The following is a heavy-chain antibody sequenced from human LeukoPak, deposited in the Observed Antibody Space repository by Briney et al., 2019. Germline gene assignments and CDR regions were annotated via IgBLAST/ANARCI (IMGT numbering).Heavy chain of an antibody. CDR1: GYSISSGYY. CDR3: ARDLGPYCSSTSCSTPYMDV. V-gene: IGHV4-31*03. CDR2: IYYSGST. J-gene: IGHJ6*03. Sequence: SETLSLTCTASGYSISSGYYWGWIRQHPGKGLEWIGYIYYSGSTYYNPSLKSRVTISVDTSKNQFSLKLSSVTAADTAVYYCARDLGPYCSSTSCSTPYMDVWGKGTTVTVSS. D-gene: IGHD2-2*02.